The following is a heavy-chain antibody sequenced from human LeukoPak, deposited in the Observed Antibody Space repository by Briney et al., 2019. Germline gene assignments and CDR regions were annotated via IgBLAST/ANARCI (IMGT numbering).Heavy chain of an antibody. CDR2: INPNSGGT. D-gene: IGHD3-9*01. J-gene: IGHJ4*02. CDR3: ARALGSDIPYDY. Sequence: ASVKVSCKASGYTFTSYDINWVRQATGQGLEWMGWINPNSGGTNYAQKFQGRVTVTRDTSTSTVYMELSSLRSEDTAVYYCARALGSDIPYDYWGQGTLVTVSS. V-gene: IGHV1-8*01. CDR1: GYTFTSYD.